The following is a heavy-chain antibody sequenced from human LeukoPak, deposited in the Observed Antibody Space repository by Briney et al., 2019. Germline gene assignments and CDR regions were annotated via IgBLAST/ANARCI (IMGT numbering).Heavy chain of an antibody. CDR3: VRLRRNNDRSGYYYYYDY. J-gene: IGHJ4*02. CDR2: ISVSSNYR. Sequence: GGSLTLSCAASGYTFSDFSVNWVRQAPGKGLEWVSSISVSSNYRYYADSVRGRFTISRDDARDSLFLQMNSLRAEDTAVYFCVRLRRNNDRSGYYYYYDYWGQGTLVTVSS. D-gene: IGHD3-22*01. V-gene: IGHV3-21*01. CDR1: GYTFSDFS.